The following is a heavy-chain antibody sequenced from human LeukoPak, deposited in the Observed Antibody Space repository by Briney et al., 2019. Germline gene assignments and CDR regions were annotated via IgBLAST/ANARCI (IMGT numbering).Heavy chain of an antibody. V-gene: IGHV3-48*01. D-gene: IGHD3-3*01. CDR2: ISSSSSTI. J-gene: IGHJ4*01. CDR1: GFTFSSYS. Sequence: GGSLRLSCAASGFTFSSYSMNWVRQAPGKGLEWVSYISSSSSTIYYADSVKGRFTISRDNAKNSLYLQMNSLRAEDTAVYYCASITGDFWSGYMGEEPDYWGHGTLVTVSS. CDR3: ASITGDFWSGYMGEEPDY.